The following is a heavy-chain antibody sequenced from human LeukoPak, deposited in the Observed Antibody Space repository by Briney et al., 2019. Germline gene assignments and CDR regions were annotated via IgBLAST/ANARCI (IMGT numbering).Heavy chain of an antibody. CDR1: SGSIDNYY. J-gene: IGHJ5*02. D-gene: IGHD3-3*01. CDR3: ARAKRFWSGYYRGWFDP. V-gene: IGHV4-34*01. CDR2: INHSGST. Sequence: KPSETLSLTCTVSSGSIDNYYWNWIRQPPGKGLEWIGEINHSGSTNYNPSLKSRVTISVDTSKNQFSLKLSSVTAADTAVYYCARAKRFWSGYYRGWFDPWGQGTLVTVSS.